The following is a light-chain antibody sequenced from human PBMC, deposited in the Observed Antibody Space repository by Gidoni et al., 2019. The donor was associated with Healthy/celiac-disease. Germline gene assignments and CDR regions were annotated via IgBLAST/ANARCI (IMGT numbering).Light chain of an antibody. CDR1: QSISSY. Sequence: DIQMTQSPSSLSASVGDRVTITCRASQSISSYLNWYQQKPGKAPKLLLYAASSLQSGVPSRFSCSGSVTDFSLTISSLHPEDFATYYCQQSYSTPLTFGGGTKVEIK. CDR2: AAS. J-gene: IGKJ4*01. CDR3: QQSYSTPLT. V-gene: IGKV1-39*01.